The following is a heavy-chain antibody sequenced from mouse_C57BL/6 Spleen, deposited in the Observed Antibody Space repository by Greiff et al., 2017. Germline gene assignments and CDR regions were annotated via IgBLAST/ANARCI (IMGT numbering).Heavy chain of an antibody. CDR1: GFTFSDYG. J-gene: IGHJ3*01. CDR3: ARPFDYYGSSYEGFAY. Sequence: EVMLVESGGGLVKPGGSLKLSCAASGFTFSDYGMHWVRQAPEKGLEWVAYISSGSSTIYYADTVKGRFTISRDNAKNTLFLQMTSLRSEATAMYYCARPFDYYGSSYEGFAYWGQGTLVTVSA. CDR2: ISSGSSTI. V-gene: IGHV5-17*01. D-gene: IGHD1-1*01.